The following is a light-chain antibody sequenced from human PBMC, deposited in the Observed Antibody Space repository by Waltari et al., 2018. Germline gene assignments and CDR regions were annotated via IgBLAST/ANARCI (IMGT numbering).Light chain of an antibody. J-gene: IGLJ3*02. CDR3: ASYTTSSTWV. CDR2: DAN. CDR1: SSAVGGNNY. Sequence: QSALTPPASVSGSPGQSITISFTGTSSAVGGNNYFCWYQQHPGKAPKLMIYDANQRPSGVSKRFSGSKSGNTASLTISGLQAEDEADYYCASYTTSSTWVFGGGTKRTVL. V-gene: IGLV2-14*01.